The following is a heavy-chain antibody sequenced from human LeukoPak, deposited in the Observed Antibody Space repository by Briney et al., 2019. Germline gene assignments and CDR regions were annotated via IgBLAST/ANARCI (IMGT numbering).Heavy chain of an antibody. CDR2: IIPIFGTA. D-gene: IGHD2-2*01. J-gene: IGHJ4*02. CDR1: GGTFSSYA. V-gene: IGHV1-69*05. CDR3: ARSRQYHATSYYFDY. Sequence: SVKVSCKASGGTFSSYAISWVRQAPGQGLEWMGGIIPIFGTANYAQKFQGRVTITTDESTSTAYMELSSLRSEDTAVYYCARSRQYHATSYYFDYWGQGTLVTVSS.